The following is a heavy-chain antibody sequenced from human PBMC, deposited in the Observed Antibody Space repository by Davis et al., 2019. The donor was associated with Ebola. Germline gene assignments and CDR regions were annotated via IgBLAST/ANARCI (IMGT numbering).Heavy chain of an antibody. CDR1: GFTFSSYG. CDR2: IRYDGGIT. Sequence: GESLKISCAASGFTFSSYGMHWVRQAPGKGLEWVAFIRYDGGITFYGGSVKGRFTISRDNSKNTLYVQMRSLTVEDTAVYYCAKSGLNDLWHFDYWGQGALVIVSS. J-gene: IGHJ4*02. CDR3: AKSGLNDLWHFDY. D-gene: IGHD2-21*01. V-gene: IGHV3-30*02.